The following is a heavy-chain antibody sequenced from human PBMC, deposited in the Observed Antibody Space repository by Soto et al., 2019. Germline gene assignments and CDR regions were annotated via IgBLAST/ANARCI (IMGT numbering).Heavy chain of an antibody. CDR3: ARAGYSYYYYYYGMDV. D-gene: IGHD5-18*01. Sequence: QVQLVQSGAEVKKPGASVKVSCKASGYTFTSYDINWVRQATGQGLEWMGWMNPNSGNTGYAQKFQGRVTMTRSTSIRTAYMELSSLRSEDTAVYYCARAGYSYYYYYYGMDVWGQGTTVTVSS. J-gene: IGHJ6*02. CDR1: GYTFTSYD. V-gene: IGHV1-8*01. CDR2: MNPNSGNT.